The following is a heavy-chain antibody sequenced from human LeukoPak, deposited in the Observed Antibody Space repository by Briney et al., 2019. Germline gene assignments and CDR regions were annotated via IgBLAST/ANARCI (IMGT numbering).Heavy chain of an antibody. V-gene: IGHV4-30-4*08. CDR1: GGSISSGDYY. CDR3: ASLLLAANDGNWFDH. D-gene: IGHD2-15*01. CDR2: IYYSGST. J-gene: IGHJ5*02. Sequence: PSETLSLTCTVSGGSISSGDYYWSWIRQPPGKGLEWIGYIYYSGSTYYNPSLRSRVTISVDTSKNQFSLKLSSVNAADTAVYYCASLLLAANDGNWFDHWGLGTLVIVSS.